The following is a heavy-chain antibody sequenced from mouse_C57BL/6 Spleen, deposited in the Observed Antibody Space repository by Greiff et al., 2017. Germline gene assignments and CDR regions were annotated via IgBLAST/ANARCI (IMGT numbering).Heavy chain of an antibody. V-gene: IGHV1-26*01. Sequence: EVQLQQSGPELVKPGASVKISCKASGYTFTDYYMNWVKQSHGKSLEWIGDINPNNGGTSYNQKFKGKATLTVDKSSSTAYMELRSLTSEDSAVYYCASVDSSGYGAWFAYWGQGTLVTVSA. CDR1: GYTFTDYY. CDR3: ASVDSSGYGAWFAY. CDR2: INPNNGGT. J-gene: IGHJ3*01. D-gene: IGHD3-2*02.